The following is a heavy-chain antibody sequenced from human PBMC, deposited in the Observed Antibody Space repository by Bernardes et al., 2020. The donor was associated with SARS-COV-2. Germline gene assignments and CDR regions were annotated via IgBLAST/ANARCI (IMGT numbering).Heavy chain of an antibody. V-gene: IGHV2-5*02. Sequence: SGPTLVKPTQTLTLTCTFSGFSLSTSGVGVGWIRQPPGTALEWLALIYWDDDKRYSPSLKSRLTITKDTSKNQVVLTMTNMDPVDTATYYCAHSGYNSIRGYYYYGMDVWGQGTTVTVSS. D-gene: IGHD1-1*01. CDR3: AHSGYNSIRGYYYYGMDV. J-gene: IGHJ6*02. CDR2: IYWDDDK. CDR1: GFSLSTSGVG.